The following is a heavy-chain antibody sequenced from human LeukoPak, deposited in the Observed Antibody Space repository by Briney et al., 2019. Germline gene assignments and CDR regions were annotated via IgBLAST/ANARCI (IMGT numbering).Heavy chain of an antibody. CDR2: INPNSGGT. CDR1: GYTFTGYY. Sequence: GASVKVSCKASGYTFTGYYMHWVRQAPGQGLEWMGWINPNSGGTNYAQKFQGRVTMTRDTSISTAYMELSRLRSDDTAVYYCAREIWFGELSLKASPGGMDVWGQGTTVTVSS. J-gene: IGHJ6*02. CDR3: AREIWFGELSLKASPGGMDV. V-gene: IGHV1-2*02. D-gene: IGHD3-10*01.